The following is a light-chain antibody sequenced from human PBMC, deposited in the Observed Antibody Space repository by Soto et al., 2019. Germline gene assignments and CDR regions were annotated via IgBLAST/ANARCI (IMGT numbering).Light chain of an antibody. V-gene: IGKV1-5*03. CDR2: KAS. CDR1: QSITIW. J-gene: IGKJ4*01. Sequence: DIQMTQSPSTLSASVGERVTITCRASQSITIWLAWYQQKPGKAPKLLIYKASSLEGGVPSRFSGSGSGTEFNNTISSLQPDDFATYYCQQYNTFPLPFGGGTTVEIK. CDR3: QQYNTFPLP.